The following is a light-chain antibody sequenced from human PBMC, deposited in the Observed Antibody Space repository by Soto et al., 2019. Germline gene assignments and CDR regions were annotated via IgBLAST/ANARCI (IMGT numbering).Light chain of an antibody. Sequence: DIQMTQSPSSLSASVGARVTITCRASQGISNYLAWYQQKPGKVPKLLIYAAPTLQSGAPSRFRGSGSGTDFTLTITSLKPEDVATYYCQKYNRAPCTFGQGPKVEIK. J-gene: IGKJ1*01. CDR3: QKYNRAPCT. V-gene: IGKV1-27*01. CDR1: QGISNY. CDR2: AAP.